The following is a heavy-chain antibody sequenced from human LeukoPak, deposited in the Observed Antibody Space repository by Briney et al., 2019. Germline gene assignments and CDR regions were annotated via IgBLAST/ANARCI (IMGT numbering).Heavy chain of an antibody. CDR2: IYYSGST. D-gene: IGHD6-13*01. V-gene: IGHV4-59*01. J-gene: IGHJ6*02. CDR3: ARDRSPGGIAAAGTFRNYYYYGMDV. Sequence: SETLSLTCTVSGGSLGSYYRSWIRQPPAKGLEWIGYIYYSGSTNYNPSLKSRVTISVDTSKNQFALKLSSVTAADTAVYYCARDRSPGGIAAAGTFRNYYYYGMDVWGQGTTVTVSS. CDR1: GGSLGSYY.